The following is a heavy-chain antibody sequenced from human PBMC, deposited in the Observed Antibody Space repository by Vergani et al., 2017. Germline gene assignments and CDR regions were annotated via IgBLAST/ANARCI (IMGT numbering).Heavy chain of an antibody. Sequence: EVQLVESGGGLVKPGGSLRLSCAASGFTFSNAWMSWVRQAPGKGLEWVGRIKSKTDGGTTDYAAPVKGRFTISRDDSKNTLYLQMNSLKTEDTAVYYCTTDESYDSSGYYWYFDLWGRGTLVTVSS. D-gene: IGHD3-22*01. CDR1: GFTFSNAW. CDR3: TTDESYDSSGYYWYFDL. CDR2: IKSKTDGGTT. V-gene: IGHV3-15*01. J-gene: IGHJ2*01.